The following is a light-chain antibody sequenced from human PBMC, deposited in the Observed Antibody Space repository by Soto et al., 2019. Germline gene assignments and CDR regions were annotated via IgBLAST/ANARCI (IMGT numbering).Light chain of an antibody. Sequence: EIVMTQSPATLSVSPGERATLSCRASQSINSNLAWYQQKPGQTPRLLIYGASTRATGIPARFSGSGSGTDFTLTISSLPSEDFAVYYCQQYNNWWTFGHGTKVEIK. CDR1: QSINSN. CDR3: QQYNNWWT. CDR2: GAS. V-gene: IGKV3-15*01. J-gene: IGKJ1*01.